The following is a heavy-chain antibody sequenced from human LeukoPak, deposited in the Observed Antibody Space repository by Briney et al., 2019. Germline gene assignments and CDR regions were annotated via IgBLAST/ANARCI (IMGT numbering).Heavy chain of an antibody. CDR3: ARSYYDSSGYDY. D-gene: IGHD3-22*01. V-gene: IGHV1-18*01. CDR2: ISAYNGNT. J-gene: IGHJ4*02. Sequence: ASVKVSCKTIGGRFKSYGFSWVRQAPGQGLEWMGWISAYNGNTNYAQKLQGRVTMTTDTSTSTAYMELRSLRSDDTAVYYCARSYYDSSGYDYWGQGTLVTVSS. CDR1: GGRFKSYG.